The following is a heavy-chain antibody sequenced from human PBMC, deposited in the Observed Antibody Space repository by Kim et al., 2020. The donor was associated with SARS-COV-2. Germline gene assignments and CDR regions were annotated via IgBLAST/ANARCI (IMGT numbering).Heavy chain of an antibody. Sequence: GSVKGRFTISRDNSKTTLYLQMNSVRAEDTAVYYCAKKDSGSYYEDAFDIWGQGTMVTVSS. D-gene: IGHD1-26*01. V-gene: IGHV3-30*02. J-gene: IGHJ3*02. CDR3: AKKDSGSYYEDAFDI.